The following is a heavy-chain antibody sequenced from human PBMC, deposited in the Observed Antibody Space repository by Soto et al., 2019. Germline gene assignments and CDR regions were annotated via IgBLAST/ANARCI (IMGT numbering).Heavy chain of an antibody. CDR2: INSNIGDT. CDR3: ARGTGTSWFDS. J-gene: IGHJ5*01. D-gene: IGHD1-7*01. CDR1: DYTFSDNY. V-gene: IGHV1-2*02. Sequence: SVEDSYKASDYTFSDNYIHWVRQAPGQGLEWMGWINSNIGDTKYAQNLQGRVTLTRDTSISTVYMDLSRLLSDDTAVYDCARGTGTSWFDSWGQGTLVTVSS.